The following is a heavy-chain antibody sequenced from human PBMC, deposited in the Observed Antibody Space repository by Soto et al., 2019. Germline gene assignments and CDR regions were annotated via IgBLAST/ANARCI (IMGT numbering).Heavy chain of an antibody. CDR3: QRAPASPSLPLREFYYCLHV. J-gene: IGHJ6*02. CDR2: ISSDGSDK. V-gene: IGHV3-30-3*01. CDR1: GFSLSTYA. Sequence: QVHLVEFGGGVVQPGGSLRLSCAASGFSLSTYAMHWVRQAPCKGLEWVAVISSDGSDKYYADSVKGRFTISRDNAKKTLYLPMNSLKTADTGVYYGQRAPASPSLPLREFYYCLHVWGQGNPVTVSS. D-gene: IGHD4-17*01.